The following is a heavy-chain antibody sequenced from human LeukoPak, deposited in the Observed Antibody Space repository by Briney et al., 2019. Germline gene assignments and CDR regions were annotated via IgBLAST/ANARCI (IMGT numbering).Heavy chain of an antibody. V-gene: IGHV4-31*03. Sequence: SETLSLTCTVSGGSISSSGYYWSWIRQHPEKGLEWIGYIYDRGSTYYNPSFKSRVTISVDTSRNQFSLKLNSMTAADTAVYYCARGGVGHDYWGQGTLVTVSS. CDR3: ARGGVGHDY. CDR1: GGSISSSGYY. J-gene: IGHJ4*02. D-gene: IGHD3-3*01. CDR2: IYDRGST.